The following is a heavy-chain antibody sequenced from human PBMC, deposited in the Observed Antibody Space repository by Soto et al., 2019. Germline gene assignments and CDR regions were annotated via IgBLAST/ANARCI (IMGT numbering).Heavy chain of an antibody. Sequence: QIQLVQSGPEVKKPGASVKVSCKASGYTFSNYGIKWVRQAPGQGLEWVGWITAYNGNRHHAEKFQGRVTMTTDTSTSTTYMELRSLTADDTAVYYCARDAQSKAVAADGSSDDGGQGTLVTVSS. CDR3: ARDAQSKAVAADGSSDD. D-gene: IGHD6-19*01. J-gene: IGHJ4*02. V-gene: IGHV1-18*04. CDR2: ITAYNGNR. CDR1: GYTFSNYG.